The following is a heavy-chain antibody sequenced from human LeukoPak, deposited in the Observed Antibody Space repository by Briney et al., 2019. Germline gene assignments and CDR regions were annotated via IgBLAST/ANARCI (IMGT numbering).Heavy chain of an antibody. CDR2: ITGSGGTT. V-gene: IGHV3-23*01. CDR1: GFTFTSYA. J-gene: IGHJ4*02. CDR3: AKMHGYFDY. Sequence: PGGSLRLSCAASGFTFTSYAMSWVRQAPGKGLEWVSAITGSGGTTYYADFVKGRFTISRDNSKNTLYLQMNGLRVEDTAVYYCAKMHGYFDYWGQGTLVTVSS. D-gene: IGHD2-8*01.